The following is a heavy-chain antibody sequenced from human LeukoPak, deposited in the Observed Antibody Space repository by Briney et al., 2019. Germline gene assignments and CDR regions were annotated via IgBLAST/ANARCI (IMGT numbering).Heavy chain of an antibody. CDR1: GYTLTELS. J-gene: IGHJ6*03. V-gene: IGHV1-24*01. Sequence: ASVKVSCKVSGYTLTELSMHWVRQAPGKGLEWMGGFDPEDGETIYAQKFQGRVTMTEDTSTDTAYMELSRLRSDDTAVYYCARESLAYSNSNGYYYYMDVWGKGTTVTVSS. CDR2: FDPEDGET. D-gene: IGHD4-11*01. CDR3: ARESLAYSNSNGYYYYMDV.